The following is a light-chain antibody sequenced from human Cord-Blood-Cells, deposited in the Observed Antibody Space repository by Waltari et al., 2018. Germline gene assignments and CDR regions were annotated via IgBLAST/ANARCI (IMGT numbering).Light chain of an antibody. Sequence: DIQMTQSPSSLSASVGDRVTITCQASQDISNYLNWYQQKTGKAPKLLIYDASNLETGVPSRFSGSGSVTDFTFTISSLQPEDIATYYCQQYDNLFAWTFGQGTKVEIK. CDR1: QDISNY. CDR3: QQYDNLFAWT. J-gene: IGKJ1*01. V-gene: IGKV1-33*01. CDR2: DAS.